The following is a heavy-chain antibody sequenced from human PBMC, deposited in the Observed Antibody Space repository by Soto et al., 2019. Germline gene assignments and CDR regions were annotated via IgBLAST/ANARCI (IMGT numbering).Heavy chain of an antibody. CDR1: GFTFIYAW. CDR3: TPDPILAAAGGSDP. J-gene: IGHJ5*02. D-gene: IGHD6-13*01. V-gene: IGHV3-15*01. Sequence: EVQLLESGGGLVQPGGSLRLSCAASGFTFIYAWMNWVRQAPGKGLEWVGHIKSNTDGGTTDYAAPVNGRFTISRDDSKTTLYLQMNSPKTEDTAVYYCTPDPILAAAGGSDPWGQGTLVTVSS. CDR2: IKSNTDGGTT.